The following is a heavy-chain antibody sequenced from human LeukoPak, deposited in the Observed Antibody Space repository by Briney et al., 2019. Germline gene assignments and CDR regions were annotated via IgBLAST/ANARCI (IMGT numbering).Heavy chain of an antibody. J-gene: IGHJ4*02. CDR1: VGSFTTYI. CDR3: ARELGSTGSSVY. Sequence: ASVKVSCKASVGSFTTYIISWVRQAPGQGLEWMGRIVPISGTTQYAQNFQGRVTITTDESASTAYMELNRLRPEDTAVYYCARELGSTGSSVYWGQGTLVTVSS. CDR2: IVPISGTT. V-gene: IGHV1-69*05. D-gene: IGHD1-1*01.